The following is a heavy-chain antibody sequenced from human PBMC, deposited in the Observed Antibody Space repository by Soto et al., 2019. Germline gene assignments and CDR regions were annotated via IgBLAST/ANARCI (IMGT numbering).Heavy chain of an antibody. Sequence: PSETLSLTCTVSGGSISSGGYYWSWIRQHPGKGLEWIGYIYYSGSTYYNPSLKSRVTISVDTSKNQFSLKLSSVTAADTAVYYCARGRTQVGWFDPWGQGTLVTVPS. CDR3: ARGRTQVGWFDP. CDR1: GGSISSGGYY. D-gene: IGHD1-26*01. V-gene: IGHV4-31*03. J-gene: IGHJ5*02. CDR2: IYYSGST.